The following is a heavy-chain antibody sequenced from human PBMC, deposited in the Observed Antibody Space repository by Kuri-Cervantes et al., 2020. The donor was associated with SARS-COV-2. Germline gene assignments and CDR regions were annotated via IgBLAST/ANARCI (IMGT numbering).Heavy chain of an antibody. CDR3: ARVERDFWSGYWIFDY. Sequence: ESLKIPFSVSGGPISSYYWSWIRQPAGKGLEWIGRIYTSGSTNYNPSLKSRVTISVDASKNQFSLKLSSVTAADTAVYYCARVERDFWSGYWIFDYWGQGTLVTVSS. V-gene: IGHV4-4*07. CDR1: GGPISSYY. CDR2: IYTSGST. D-gene: IGHD3-3*01. J-gene: IGHJ4*02.